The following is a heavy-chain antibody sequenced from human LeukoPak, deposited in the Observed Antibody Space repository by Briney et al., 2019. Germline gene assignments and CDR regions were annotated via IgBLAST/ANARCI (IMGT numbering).Heavy chain of an antibody. CDR3: ARQAGSYYDILTGQYYYYYYMDV. CDR2: IYPGDSDT. V-gene: IGHV5-51*01. D-gene: IGHD3-9*01. CDR1: GYSFTSYW. J-gene: IGHJ6*03. Sequence: LGESLKISCKGSGYSFTSYWIGWVRQMPGKGLEWMGIIYPGDSDTRYSPSFQGQVTISADKSISTAYLQWSSLKASDTDMYYCARQAGSYYDILTGQYYYYYYMDVWGKGTTVTVSS.